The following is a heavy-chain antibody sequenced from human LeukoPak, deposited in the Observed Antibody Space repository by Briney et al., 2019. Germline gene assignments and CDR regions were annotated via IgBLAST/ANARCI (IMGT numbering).Heavy chain of an antibody. CDR3: ARGVKDGYNYGNWYFDL. CDR1: GGSISSYY. CDR2: IYYSGST. J-gene: IGHJ2*01. V-gene: IGHV4-59*01. D-gene: IGHD5-24*01. Sequence: SGTLSLTCTVSGGSISSYYWSWIRQPPGKGLEWIGYIYYSGSTNYNPSLKSRVTISVDTSKNQFSLKLSSVTAADTAVYYCARGVKDGYNYGNWYFDLWGRGTLVTVSS.